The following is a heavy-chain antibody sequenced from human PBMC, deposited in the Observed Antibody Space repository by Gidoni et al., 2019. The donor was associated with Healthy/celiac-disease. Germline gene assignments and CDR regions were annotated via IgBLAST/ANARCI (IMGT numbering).Heavy chain of an antibody. CDR1: GYTFTSYG. J-gene: IGHJ4*02. D-gene: IGHD3-22*01. V-gene: IGHV1-18*01. CDR2: ISAYNGNT. CDR3: ARDPHPTYYYDSSHLDY. Sequence: QVQLVQSGAEVTKPGASVKVSCKASGYTFTSYGISWVRQAPGQGLEWMGWISAYNGNTNYAQKLQGRVTMTTDTSTSTAYMELRSLRSDDTAVYYCARDPHPTYYYDSSHLDYWGQGTLVTVSS.